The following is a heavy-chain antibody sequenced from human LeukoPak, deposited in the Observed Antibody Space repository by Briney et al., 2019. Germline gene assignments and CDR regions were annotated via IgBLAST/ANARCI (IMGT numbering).Heavy chain of an antibody. D-gene: IGHD2-2*01. V-gene: IGHV7-4-1*02. CDR1: GYTFTNYA. J-gene: IGHJ5*02. Sequence: GASVKVSCKASGYTFTNYAMNWARQAPGQGLEWMGWINTDTGNPTYAQGFIRRLVFSLDTSASTAYLQISSLKAEDTAVYYCARTLFGDQYQLLHNWFDPWGQGTLVTVSS. CDR3: ARTLFGDQYQLLHNWFDP. CDR2: INTDTGNP.